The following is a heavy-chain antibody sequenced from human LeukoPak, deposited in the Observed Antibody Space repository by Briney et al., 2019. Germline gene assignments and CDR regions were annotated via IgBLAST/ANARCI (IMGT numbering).Heavy chain of an antibody. CDR3: AKDKFDGSGSYYFDY. Sequence: PGGSLRLSCAASGFTFDDYAMHWVRQAPGKGLEWVSLISWDGGRTYYADSVKGRFTISSDNSKNSLYLQMNSLRAEDTALYYCAKDKFDGSGSYYFDYWGQGTLVTVSS. D-gene: IGHD3-10*01. V-gene: IGHV3-43D*03. CDR1: GFTFDDYA. J-gene: IGHJ4*02. CDR2: ISWDGGRT.